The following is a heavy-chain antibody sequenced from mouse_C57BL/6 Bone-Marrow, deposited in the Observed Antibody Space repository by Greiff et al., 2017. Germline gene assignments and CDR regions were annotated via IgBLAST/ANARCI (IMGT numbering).Heavy chain of an antibody. CDR3: ARSYSNAWFAY. CDR1: GYSFTGYY. V-gene: IGHV1-42*01. CDR2: INPSTGGT. D-gene: IGHD2-5*01. J-gene: IGHJ3*01. Sequence: EVQLVESGPELVKPGASVKISCKASGYSFTGYYMNWVKQSPEKSLEWIGEINPSTGGTTYNQKFKAKATLTVDKSSSTAYMQLKSLTSEDSAIYYCARSYSNAWFAYWGQGTLVTVSA.